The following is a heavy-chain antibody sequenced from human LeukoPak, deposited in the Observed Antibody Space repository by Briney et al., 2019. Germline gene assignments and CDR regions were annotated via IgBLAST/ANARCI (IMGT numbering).Heavy chain of an antibody. CDR1: GFSVSTNY. CDR2: VYPSGAT. D-gene: IGHD3-16*01. V-gene: IGHV3-66*01. CDR3: ARGLMLTFGGSPYHFDF. Sequence: GGSLRLSCAASGFSVSTNYMSWVRQAPGKGLEWVSVVYPSGATFYADSVKDRFTISRDTSRNTVVLQMNRLRAEDTAMFYCARGLMLTFGGSPYHFDFWGQATLVTVSP. J-gene: IGHJ4*02.